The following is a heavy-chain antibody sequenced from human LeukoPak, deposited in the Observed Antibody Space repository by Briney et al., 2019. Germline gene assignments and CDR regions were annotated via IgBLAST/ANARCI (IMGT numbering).Heavy chain of an antibody. CDR2: ISGSGDHT. J-gene: IGHJ1*01. CDR1: GFTFSNYA. V-gene: IGHV3-23*01. Sequence: PGGSLRLSCPASGFTFSNYAMSWVRQAPGKGLKWVSGISGSGDHTYYADSVKGRFTISRDNSKNTLYLQINSLRAEDTAVYYCAKAGGPYYDSSGYPRDWGQGTLVTVSS. D-gene: IGHD3-22*01. CDR3: AKAGGPYYDSSGYPRD.